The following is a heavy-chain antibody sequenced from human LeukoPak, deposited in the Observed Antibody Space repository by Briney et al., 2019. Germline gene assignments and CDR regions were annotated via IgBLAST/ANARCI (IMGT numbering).Heavy chain of an antibody. Sequence: SETLSLTCAVYGGSFSGYYWSWIRQPPGKGLEWIGEINHSGSTNYNPSLKSRVTISVDTSKNQFSLKLSSVTAADTAVYYCARGNGDYPYYYYYGMDVWGQGPRSPSP. CDR3: ARGNGDYPYYYYYGMDV. CDR2: INHSGST. D-gene: IGHD4-17*01. J-gene: IGHJ6*02. CDR1: GGSFSGYY. V-gene: IGHV4-34*01.